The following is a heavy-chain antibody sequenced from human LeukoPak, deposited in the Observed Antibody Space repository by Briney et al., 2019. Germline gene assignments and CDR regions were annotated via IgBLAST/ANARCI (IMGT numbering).Heavy chain of an antibody. CDR3: ARAIGYYYGMDV. CDR2: IYYSGST. V-gene: IGHV4-61*01. CDR1: GGSVSSGSYY. D-gene: IGHD2/OR15-2a*01. J-gene: IGHJ6*02. Sequence: SETLSLSCTVSGGSVSSGSYYWSWIRQPPGKGLEWIGYIYYSGSTNHNPSLKSRVTISVDTSKNQFSLKLSSVTAADTAVYYCARAIGYYYGMDVWGQGTTVTVSS.